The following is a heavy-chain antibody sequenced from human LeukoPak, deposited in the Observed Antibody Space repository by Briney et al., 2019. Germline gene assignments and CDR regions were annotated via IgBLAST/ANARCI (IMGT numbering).Heavy chain of an antibody. CDR1: GFTFSRLA. CDR2: IYYSGST. J-gene: IGHJ4*02. D-gene: IGHD6-19*01. CDR3: ARSSGWYYVY. V-gene: IGHV4-31*11. Sequence: LRLSCAASGFTFSRLAMSWVRQAPGKGLEWIGYIYYSGSTYYNPSLKSRVTISVDTSKNQFSLKLSSVTAADTAVYYCARSSGWYYVYWGQGTLVTVSS.